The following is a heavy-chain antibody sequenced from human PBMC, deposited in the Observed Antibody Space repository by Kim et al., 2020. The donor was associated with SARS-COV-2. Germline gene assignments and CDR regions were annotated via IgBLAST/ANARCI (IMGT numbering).Heavy chain of an antibody. CDR2: IYYSGST. D-gene: IGHD3-16*02. CDR1: GGSVSSGSYY. V-gene: IGHV4-61*01. J-gene: IGHJ4*02. Sequence: SETLSLTCTVSGGSVSSGSYYWSWIRQPPGKGLEWIGYIYYSGSTNYNPSLKSRVTISVDTSKNQFSLKLSSVTAADTAVYYCASNDYDYVWGSYLNWGQGTLVTVSS. CDR3: ASNDYDYVWGSYLN.